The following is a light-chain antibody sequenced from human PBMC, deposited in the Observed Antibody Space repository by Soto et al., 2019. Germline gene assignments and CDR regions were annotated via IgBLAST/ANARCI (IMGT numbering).Light chain of an antibody. CDR3: MQTLQTPLT. J-gene: IGKJ4*01. CDR1: QSLLYSIKYNC. V-gene: IGKV2-28*01. Sequence: DIVMTQSPLSLAVTPGEPASISCRSSQSLLYSIKYNCLNWYLQKPGQSPQLLIYLGSNRASGVPDRFSGSGSGTDFTLKISRVEAEDVGVYYCMQTLQTPLTFGGGTKVEIK. CDR2: LGS.